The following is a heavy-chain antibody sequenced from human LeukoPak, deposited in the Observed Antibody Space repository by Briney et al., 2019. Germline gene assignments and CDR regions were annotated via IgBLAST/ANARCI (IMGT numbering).Heavy chain of an antibody. CDR1: GYTFTGYY. CDR2: MNPNSGNT. D-gene: IGHD1-20*01. Sequence: ASVKVSCKASGYTFTGYYMHWVRQATEQGLEWMGWMNPNSGNTGYAQKFQGRVTMTRNTSISTAYMELSSLRSEDTAVYYCARDTNWNFDYWGQGTLVTVSS. CDR3: ARDTNWNFDY. V-gene: IGHV1-8*02. J-gene: IGHJ4*02.